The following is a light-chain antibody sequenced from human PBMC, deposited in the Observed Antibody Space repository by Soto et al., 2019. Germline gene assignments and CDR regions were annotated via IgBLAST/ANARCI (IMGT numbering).Light chain of an antibody. CDR3: SSFTNTITRYA. V-gene: IGLV2-14*01. Sequence: QSVLTQPASVSGSPGQSITISCTGTSSDVGGYNYVSWFQHHPGKAPKLIIYEVSYRPSGVSARFSGSKSGDTASLTISGLQADDEADYYCSSFTNTITRYAFGTGTKLTVL. CDR2: EVS. J-gene: IGLJ1*01. CDR1: SSDVGGYNY.